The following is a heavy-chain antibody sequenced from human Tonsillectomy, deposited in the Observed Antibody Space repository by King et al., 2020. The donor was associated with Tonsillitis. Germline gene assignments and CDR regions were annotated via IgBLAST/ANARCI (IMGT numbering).Heavy chain of an antibody. V-gene: IGHV3-30-3*01. Sequence: VQLVESGGGVVQPGRSLRLSCAASGFTFSTYALHWVRQAPGKGLEWVAVISYDGSTKYYADSVKGRFTISRDNSKNTLSLQMNSLRADDTAVYYCARDIDDYGDYVGYFASWGQGPLVPVSS. J-gene: IGHJ4*02. CDR1: GFTFSTYA. D-gene: IGHD4-17*01. CDR3: ARDIDDYGDYVGYFAS. CDR2: ISYDGSTK.